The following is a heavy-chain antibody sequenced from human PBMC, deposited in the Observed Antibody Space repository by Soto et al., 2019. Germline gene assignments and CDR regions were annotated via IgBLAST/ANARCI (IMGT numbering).Heavy chain of an antibody. CDR2: ISAYNGNT. Sequence: ASVKVSCKASGYTFTSYGISWVQQAPGQGLEWMGWISAYNGNTNYAQKLQGRVTMTTDTSTSTAYMELRSLRSDDTAVYYCARDPRILTGFPYFDYWGQGTLVTVSS. CDR1: GYTFTSYG. CDR3: ARDPRILTGFPYFDY. D-gene: IGHD3-9*01. V-gene: IGHV1-18*01. J-gene: IGHJ4*02.